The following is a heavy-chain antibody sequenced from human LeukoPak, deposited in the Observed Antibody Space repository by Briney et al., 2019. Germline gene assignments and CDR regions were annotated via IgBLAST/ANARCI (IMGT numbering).Heavy chain of an antibody. CDR1: GFTVTTNY. V-gene: IGHV3-48*04. Sequence: GGSLRLSCAASGFTVTTNYIGWVRQAPGKGLEWVSYISSSSSTIYYADSVKGRFTISRDNAKNSLYLQMNSLRAEDTAVYYCARVPNYGSGSGFDPWGQGTLVTVSS. CDR3: ARVPNYGSGSGFDP. D-gene: IGHD3-10*01. CDR2: ISSSSSTI. J-gene: IGHJ5*02.